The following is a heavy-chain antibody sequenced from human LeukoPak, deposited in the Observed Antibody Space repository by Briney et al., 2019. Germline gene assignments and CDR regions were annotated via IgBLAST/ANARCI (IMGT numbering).Heavy chain of an antibody. CDR2: INPNSGGT. Sequence: ASVRVSCKASGYTFTGYYMHWVRQAPGQGLEWMGRINPNSGGTNYEQKFQGRVTMTRDTSISTAYMELSRLRSDDTAVYYCARVRIAAAGAFDYWGQGTLVTVSS. V-gene: IGHV1-2*06. CDR3: ARVRIAAAGAFDY. CDR1: GYTFTGYY. J-gene: IGHJ4*02. D-gene: IGHD6-13*01.